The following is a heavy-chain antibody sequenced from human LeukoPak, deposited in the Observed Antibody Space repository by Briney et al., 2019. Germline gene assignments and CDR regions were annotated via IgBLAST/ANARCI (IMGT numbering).Heavy chain of an antibody. V-gene: IGHV3-48*03. CDR1: GFTFSSYE. J-gene: IGHJ4*02. CDR3: ARALWRTVVTAFGY. Sequence: GGSLRLSCAASGFTFSSYEMNWVRQAPGKGLEWVSYISSSGNTIYHADSVKGRFTISRDNAKNSLYLQMNSLRAEDTAVYYCARALWRTVVTAFGYWDQGTLVTVSS. D-gene: IGHD4-23*01. CDR2: ISSSGNTI.